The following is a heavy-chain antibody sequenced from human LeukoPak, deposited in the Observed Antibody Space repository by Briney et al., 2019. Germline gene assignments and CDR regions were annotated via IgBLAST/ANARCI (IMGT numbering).Heavy chain of an antibody. J-gene: IGHJ4*02. D-gene: IGHD3-22*01. V-gene: IGHV3-7*01. Sequence: GGSLRLSCAGSGFTFSNYWMSWVRQAPGKGLEWVANTKEDGSETYYVDSVKGRLTISRDNAKNSLYLQMNSLRAEDTAVYYCARWAGNYYGSSGYPRPFEYWGQGTLVTVSS. CDR1: GFTFSNYW. CDR3: ARWAGNYYGSSGYPRPFEY. CDR2: TKEDGSET.